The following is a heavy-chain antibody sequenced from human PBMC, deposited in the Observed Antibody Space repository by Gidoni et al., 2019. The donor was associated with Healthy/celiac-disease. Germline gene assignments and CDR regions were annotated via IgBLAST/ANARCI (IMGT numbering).Heavy chain of an antibody. CDR1: GFTFSSYG. CDR2: IWYDGSNK. V-gene: IGHV3-33*01. CDR3: ARDSSLLDYYDSSEDAFDI. D-gene: IGHD3-22*01. Sequence: QVQLVASGGGVVQPGRSLRLSCAASGFTFSSYGMHWVRQAPGKGLEWVAVIWYDGSNKYYADSVKGRFTISRDNSKNTLYLQMNSLRAEDTAVYYCARDSSLLDYYDSSEDAFDIWGQGTMVTVSS. J-gene: IGHJ3*02.